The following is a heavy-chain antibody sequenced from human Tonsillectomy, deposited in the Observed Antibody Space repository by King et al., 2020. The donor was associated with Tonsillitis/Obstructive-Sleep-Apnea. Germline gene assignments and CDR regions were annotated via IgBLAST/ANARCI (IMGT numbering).Heavy chain of an antibody. CDR1: GGSISSYY. Sequence: QLQESGPGLVKPSETLSLTCTVSGGSISSYYWSWIRQPPGKGLEWIGYIYYSGCTNYNPSLKSRVTISVDTSKNQFSLKLSSVTAADTAVYYCARRRGYYDRSGYYYYFDYWGQGTLVTVSS. D-gene: IGHD3-22*01. V-gene: IGHV4-59*08. CDR3: ARRRGYYDRSGYYYYFDY. CDR2: IYYSGCT. J-gene: IGHJ4*02.